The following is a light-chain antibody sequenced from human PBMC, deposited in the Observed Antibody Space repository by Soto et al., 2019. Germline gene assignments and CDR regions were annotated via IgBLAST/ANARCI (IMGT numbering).Light chain of an antibody. CDR1: QSISSW. CDR2: DAS. J-gene: IGKJ1*01. Sequence: DIQMTQSPSTLSASVGDRVTITCRASQSISSWLAWYQQKPGKAPKLLIYDASSLESGVTSRFSGSGSGTEFTHTSSRLQPEDFATYYCQQYNSYSRTFGQGTKVEIQ. CDR3: QQYNSYSRT. V-gene: IGKV1-5*01.